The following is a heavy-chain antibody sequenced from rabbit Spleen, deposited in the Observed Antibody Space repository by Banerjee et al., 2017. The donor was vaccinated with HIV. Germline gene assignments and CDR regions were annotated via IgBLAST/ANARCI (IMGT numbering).Heavy chain of an antibody. CDR2: IYTGSSGST. CDR3: ARHPDNSGWGGSL. V-gene: IGHV1S40*01. Sequence: QSLEESGGDLVKPGASLTLTCTASGFDFSNYYDMCWVRQATGKGLGWIACIYTGSSGSTYYANWAKVRFTISKTSSTTVTLQMTSLTAADTATYFCARHPDNSGWGGSLWGPGTLVTVS. J-gene: IGHJ4*01. D-gene: IGHD4-1*01. CDR1: GFDFSNYYD.